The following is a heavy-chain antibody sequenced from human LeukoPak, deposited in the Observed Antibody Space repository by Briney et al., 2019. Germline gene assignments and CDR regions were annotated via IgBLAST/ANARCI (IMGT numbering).Heavy chain of an antibody. CDR2: INHSGST. CDR1: GGSFSGYY. D-gene: IGHD3-10*01. Sequence: SETLSLTCAVYGGSFSGYYWSWIRQPPGKGLEWIGEINHSGSTNYNPSLKSRVTISVDTSKNQFSLKLSSVTAADTAVYYCARFLRVVRGVSPSYYYGMDAWGQGTTVTVSS. J-gene: IGHJ6*02. CDR3: ARFLRVVRGVSPSYYYGMDA. V-gene: IGHV4-34*01.